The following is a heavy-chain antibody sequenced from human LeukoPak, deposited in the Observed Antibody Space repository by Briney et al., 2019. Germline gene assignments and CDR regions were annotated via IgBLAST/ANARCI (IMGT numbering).Heavy chain of an antibody. CDR1: GGTFSSYA. CDR2: IIPIFGTA. D-gene: IGHD3-3*01. V-gene: IGHV1-69*05. Sequence: GASVKVSCKASGGTFSSYAISWVRQAPGQGLEWMGGIIPIFGTANCAQKFQGRVTITTDESTSTAYMELSSLRSDDTAVYYCARDSGFWSGYSRYNWFDPWGQGTLVTVSS. CDR3: ARDSGFWSGYSRYNWFDP. J-gene: IGHJ5*02.